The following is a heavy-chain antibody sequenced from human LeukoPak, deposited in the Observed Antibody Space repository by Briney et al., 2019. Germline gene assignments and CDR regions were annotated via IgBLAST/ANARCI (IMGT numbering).Heavy chain of an antibody. CDR3: TSRNLYGSEGY. D-gene: IGHD3-10*01. Sequence: PGGSLRLSCAAPGFTFSGSAMHWVRQASGKGLEWVGRIRSKANSYATAYAASVKGRFTISRDDSKNTAYLQMNSLKTEDTAVYYCTSRNLYGSEGYWGQGTLVTVSS. CDR2: IRSKANSYAT. V-gene: IGHV3-73*01. CDR1: GFTFSGSA. J-gene: IGHJ4*02.